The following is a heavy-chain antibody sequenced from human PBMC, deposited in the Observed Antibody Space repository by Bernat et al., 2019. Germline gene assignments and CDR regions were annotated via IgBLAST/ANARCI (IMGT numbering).Heavy chain of an antibody. CDR2: VSTDGRGK. D-gene: IGHD6-19*01. V-gene: IGHV3-30*04. CDR3: AREGYTSGRSGSFDY. CDR1: GFSFSDAV. Sequence: QVQLVESGGGVVQPGGSLRLSCAGSGFSFSDAVMHWVRQAPGKWLEVVAGVSTDGRGKHYADSVKGRFTISRDNPKNTLSLQMNSLRVDDTGIYYCAREGYTSGRSGSFDYWGQGTLVTVSS. J-gene: IGHJ4*02.